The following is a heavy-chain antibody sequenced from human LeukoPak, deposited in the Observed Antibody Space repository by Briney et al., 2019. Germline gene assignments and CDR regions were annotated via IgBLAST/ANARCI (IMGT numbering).Heavy chain of an antibody. CDR3: ARDVGERYHAFNL. Sequence: ASVKVSCKASGYTLTDYYMHWVRQAPGQGLEWMGRINPNSGGTNYAQKFQGRVTMTRDTSISTAYMELSRLRYDDAAMYFCARDVGERYHAFNLWGQGTMVTGFS. CDR2: INPNSGGT. J-gene: IGHJ3*01. CDR1: GYTLTDYY. V-gene: IGHV1-2*02. D-gene: IGHD1-1*01.